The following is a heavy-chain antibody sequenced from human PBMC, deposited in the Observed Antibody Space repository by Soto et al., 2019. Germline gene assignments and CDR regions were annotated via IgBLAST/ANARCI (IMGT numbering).Heavy chain of an antibody. D-gene: IGHD6-19*01. J-gene: IGHJ4*02. CDR1: GFTFSSYS. CDR3: ARGPVAAIDY. CDR2: ITSSSSAI. Sequence: EVQLVESGGGLVQAGGSLRLSCAASGFTFSSYSMNWVRQAPGKGLEWVSHITSSSSAIYYADSVEGQCTIARDNAKNSLYLQMNSLRAEDTAIYYCARGPVAAIDYWGQGSLVAVAS. V-gene: IGHV3-48*01.